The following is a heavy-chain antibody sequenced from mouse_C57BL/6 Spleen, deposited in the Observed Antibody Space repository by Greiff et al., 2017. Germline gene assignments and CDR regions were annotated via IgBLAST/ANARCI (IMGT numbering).Heavy chain of an antibody. J-gene: IGHJ1*03. D-gene: IGHD2-4*01. V-gene: IGHV5-17*01. CDR2: ISSGSSTI. CDR1: GFTFSDYG. Sequence: EVQGVESGGGLVKPGGSLKLSCAASGFTFSDYGMHWVRQAPEKGLEWVAYISSGSSTIYYADTVKGRFTISRDNAKNTLFLQMTSLRSEDTAMYYCARPGYYDYDVWYFDVWGTGTTVTVSS. CDR3: ARPGYYDYDVWYFDV.